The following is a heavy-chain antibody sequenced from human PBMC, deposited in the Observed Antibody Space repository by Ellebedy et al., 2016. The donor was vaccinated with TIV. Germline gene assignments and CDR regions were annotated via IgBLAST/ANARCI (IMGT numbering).Heavy chain of an antibody. Sequence: GESLKISXAASGFTFSSYWMSWVRQAPGKGLEWVANIKQDGSEKYYVDSVKGRFTISRDNAKNSLYLQMNNLRAEDTAVYYCARDIRGGEDYWGQGTLVTVSS. CDR2: IKQDGSEK. D-gene: IGHD3-3*02. J-gene: IGHJ4*02. CDR3: ARDIRGGEDY. CDR1: GFTFSSYW. V-gene: IGHV3-7*01.